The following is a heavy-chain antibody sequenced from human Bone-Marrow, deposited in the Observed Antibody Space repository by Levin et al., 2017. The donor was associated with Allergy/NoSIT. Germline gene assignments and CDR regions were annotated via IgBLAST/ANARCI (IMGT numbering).Heavy chain of an antibody. V-gene: IGHV3-30*04. D-gene: IGHD2-15*01. Sequence: LSLTCAASGFTFSSYAMHWVRQAPGKGLEWVAVISYDGSNKYYADSVKGRFTISRDNSKNTLYLQMNSLRAEDTAVYYCARDPSRSTYCSGGSCLTDYYYYGMDVWGQGTTVTVSS. J-gene: IGHJ6*02. CDR3: ARDPSRSTYCSGGSCLTDYYYYGMDV. CDR1: GFTFSSYA. CDR2: ISYDGSNK.